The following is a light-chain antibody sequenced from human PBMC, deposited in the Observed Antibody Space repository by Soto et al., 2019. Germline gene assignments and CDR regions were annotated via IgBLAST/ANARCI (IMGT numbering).Light chain of an antibody. V-gene: IGKV1-12*01. CDR3: QQADTCPIT. CDR2: ASS. CDR1: QSITSW. Sequence: DNQVTQSASSLSGSVGDRVTIICLASQSITSWLAWYQQKPGKAPKLLIYASSSLQSGVPSRFSFSQFGTDFPLTISSLQPEHSAIYDCQQADTCPITFGQGTRLEIK. J-gene: IGKJ5*01.